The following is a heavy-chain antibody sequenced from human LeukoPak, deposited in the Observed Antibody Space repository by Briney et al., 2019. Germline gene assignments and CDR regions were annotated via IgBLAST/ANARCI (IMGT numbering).Heavy chain of an antibody. J-gene: IGHJ4*02. CDR2: ISGSGGST. D-gene: IGHD3-9*01. Sequence: GGSLRLSCAASGFTFSSYAMSWVRQAPGKGLEWVSAISGSGGSTYYADSVKGRFTISRDNSKNTLYLQMNSLRAEDTAVYYCAKALPRYFDWLSYYFDYWGQGTLVTVSS. CDR1: GFTFSSYA. CDR3: AKALPRYFDWLSYYFDY. V-gene: IGHV3-23*01.